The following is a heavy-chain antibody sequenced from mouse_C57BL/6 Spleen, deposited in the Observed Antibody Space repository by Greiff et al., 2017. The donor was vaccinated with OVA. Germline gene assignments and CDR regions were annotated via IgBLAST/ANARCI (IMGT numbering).Heavy chain of an antibody. Sequence: EVKLMESGGGLVQPGGSMKLSCVASGFTFSNYWMNWVRQSPEKGLEWVAQIRLKSDNYATHYAESVKGRFTISRDDSKSSVYLQMNNLRAEDTGIYYCTLIYYDAYFDYWGQGTTLTVSS. CDR1: GFTFSNYW. CDR2: IRLKSDNYAT. V-gene: IGHV6-3*01. J-gene: IGHJ2*01. CDR3: TLIYYDAYFDY. D-gene: IGHD2-4*01.